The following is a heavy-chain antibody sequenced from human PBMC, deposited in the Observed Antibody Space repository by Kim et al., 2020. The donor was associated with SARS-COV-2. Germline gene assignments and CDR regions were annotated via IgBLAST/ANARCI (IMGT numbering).Heavy chain of an antibody. J-gene: IGHJ4*03. D-gene: IGHD6-13*01. CDR2: IYSGGSGT. CDR3: AGAAAGTGTVTHGSFDY. V-gene: IGHV3-23*03. Sequence: GGSLRLSCAASGFTFSSYAMSWVRQAPGKGLEWVAVIYSGGSGTYYADSVKGRFTISRDNAKNTLYLQMNSLRAEDTAVYYCAGAAAGTGTVTHGSFDY. CDR1: GFTFSSYA.